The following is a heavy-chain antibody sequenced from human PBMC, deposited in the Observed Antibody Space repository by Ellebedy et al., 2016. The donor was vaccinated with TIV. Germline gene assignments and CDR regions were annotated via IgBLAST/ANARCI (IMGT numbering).Heavy chain of an antibody. D-gene: IGHD4/OR15-4a*01. CDR1: GGSISTNDYY. CDR2: IYYTGNT. J-gene: IGHJ4*02. CDR3: TRQFLSANYPDYFDY. V-gene: IGHV4-39*07. Sequence: MPSETLSLTCTVSGGSISTNDYYWGWIRQPPGKGLEWIASIYYTGNTYSNPSLESRVTMSVDTSENPFSLRLSSVTAADTAVYYCTRQFLSANYPDYFDYWGQGALVTVSS.